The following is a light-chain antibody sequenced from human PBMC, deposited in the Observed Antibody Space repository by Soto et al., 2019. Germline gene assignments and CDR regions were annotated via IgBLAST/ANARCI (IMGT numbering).Light chain of an antibody. V-gene: IGKV1-5*01. CDR1: QTISSW. CDR3: QHYNSYSEA. J-gene: IGKJ1*01. Sequence: DIQMTQSPSTLSVSVGDRVTITCRASQTISSWLAWYQQKPGKAPKLLISAASSLQSGVPSRFSGSRSGTEFTLTISSLQPDDFATYYCQHYNSYSEAFGQGTKVDIK. CDR2: AAS.